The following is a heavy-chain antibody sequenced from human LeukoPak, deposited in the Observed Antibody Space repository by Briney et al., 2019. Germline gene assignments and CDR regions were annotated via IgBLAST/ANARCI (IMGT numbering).Heavy chain of an antibody. CDR3: AKALGAIVATIGAYYYYGMDV. CDR2: ISGSGGST. CDR1: GFTFSSYA. Sequence: GSLRLSCAASGFTFSSYAMSWVRQAPGKGLEWVSAISGSGGSTYYADSVKGRFTISRDNSKNTLYLQMNSLRAEDTAVYYCAKALGAIVATIGAYYYYGMDVWGQGTTVTVSS. D-gene: IGHD5-12*01. V-gene: IGHV3-23*01. J-gene: IGHJ6*02.